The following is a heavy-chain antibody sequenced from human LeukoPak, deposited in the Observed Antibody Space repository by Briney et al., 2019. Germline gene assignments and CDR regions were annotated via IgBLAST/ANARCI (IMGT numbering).Heavy chain of an antibody. Sequence: SETLSLTCTVSGGSISSYYWSWIRQPPGKGLEWIGYIYYSGSTNYNPSLKSRVTISVDTSKNQFSLKLSSVTAADTAVYYCASTTWGKAFDIWGQGTMVTVSS. CDR2: IYYSGST. CDR3: ASTTWGKAFDI. V-gene: IGHV4-59*01. J-gene: IGHJ3*02. CDR1: GGSISSYY. D-gene: IGHD3-16*01.